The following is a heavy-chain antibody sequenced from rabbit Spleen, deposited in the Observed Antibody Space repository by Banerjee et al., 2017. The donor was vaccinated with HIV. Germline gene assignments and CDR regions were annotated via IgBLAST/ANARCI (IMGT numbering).Heavy chain of an antibody. D-gene: IGHD1-1*01. V-gene: IGHV1S45*01. CDR3: ARYTRSSFSSYGMDL. CDR1: GIDFSSDSY. CDR2: IEAGSSGFT. Sequence: QEQLEESGGGLVKPGGTLTLTCTASGIDFSSDSYMCWVRQAPGKGLEWIACIEAGSSGFTYFASWAKGRFAISKTSSTTVTLQMTSLTAADTATYFCARYTRSSFSSYGMDLWGPGTLVTVS. J-gene: IGHJ6*01.